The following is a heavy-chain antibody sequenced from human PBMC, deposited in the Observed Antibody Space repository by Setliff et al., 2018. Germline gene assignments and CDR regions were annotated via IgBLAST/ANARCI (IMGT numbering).Heavy chain of an antibody. CDR2: VYYSGTT. CDR1: GGSISGASIRSYY. CDR3: AIGGGYCDFFDCFPFDN. D-gene: IGHD3-16*01. Sequence: SETLSLTCTVSGGSISGASIRSYYWSWIRQPPGKGLEFIGYVYYSGTTNYDPSLKSRVTISVDTSKNQFSLKLSSVTAADTAIYYCAIGGGYCDFFDCFPFDNWGQGFLVTVSS. V-gene: IGHV4-61*01. J-gene: IGHJ4*02.